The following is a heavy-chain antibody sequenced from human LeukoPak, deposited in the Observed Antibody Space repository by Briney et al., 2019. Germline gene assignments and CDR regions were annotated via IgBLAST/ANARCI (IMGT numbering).Heavy chain of an antibody. CDR3: ARDTTLVGPDDY. V-gene: IGHV3-48*03. CDR1: GFTFSSYE. CDR2: ISSSGSTI. J-gene: IGHJ4*02. Sequence: GGSLRLSCAASGFTFSSYEMNWVRQAPGKGLEWVSYISSSGSTIYYADSVKGRFTISRDNAKNSLYLQMNSLRAEDTAVYYCARDTTLVGPDDYWGPGTLVTVSS. D-gene: IGHD2/OR15-2a*01.